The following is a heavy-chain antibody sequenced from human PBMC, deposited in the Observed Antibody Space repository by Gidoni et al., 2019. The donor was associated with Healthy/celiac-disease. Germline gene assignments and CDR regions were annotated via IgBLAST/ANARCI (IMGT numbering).Heavy chain of an antibody. Sequence: QVQLVESGGGVVQPGRSLRLSCAASGFTFSSYGMHGVRQAPGKGLEWVAVISYDGSNKYYADSVKGRFTISRDNSKNTLYLQMNSLRAEDTAVYYCAKDKSFITTSPFDYWGQGTLVTVSS. V-gene: IGHV3-30*18. CDR3: AKDKSFITTSPFDY. J-gene: IGHJ4*02. CDR2: ISYDGSNK. CDR1: GFTFSSYG. D-gene: IGHD3-22*01.